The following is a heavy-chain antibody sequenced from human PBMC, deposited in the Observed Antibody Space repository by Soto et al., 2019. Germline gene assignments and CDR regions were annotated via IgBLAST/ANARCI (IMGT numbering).Heavy chain of an antibody. CDR1: GGSISSYY. Sequence: SETLSLTCTVSGGSISSYYWSWIRQPPGKGLEWIGYIYYSGSTNYNPPLKNRVTRSVDTSKNKFSLKLSAVTAADTAVYYCASSDYYGSSGYYAWGQGTLVTVSS. CDR2: IYYSGST. V-gene: IGHV4-59*01. CDR3: ASSDYYGSSGYYA. J-gene: IGHJ5*02. D-gene: IGHD3-22*01.